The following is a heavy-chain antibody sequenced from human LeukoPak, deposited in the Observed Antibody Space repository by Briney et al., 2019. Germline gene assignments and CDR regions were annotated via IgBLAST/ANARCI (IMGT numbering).Heavy chain of an antibody. D-gene: IGHD6-13*01. CDR1: GFTFSSYA. CDR2: ISYDGSNK. CDR3: ARDKIAAAGTGAGAFDI. J-gene: IGHJ3*02. Sequence: PGGSLRLSCAASGFTFSSYAMHWVRQAPGKGLEWVAVISYDGSNKYYADSVKGRFTISRDNSKNTLYLQMNSLRAEDTAVYYCARDKIAAAGTGAGAFDIWGQGTMVTVSS. V-gene: IGHV3-30*04.